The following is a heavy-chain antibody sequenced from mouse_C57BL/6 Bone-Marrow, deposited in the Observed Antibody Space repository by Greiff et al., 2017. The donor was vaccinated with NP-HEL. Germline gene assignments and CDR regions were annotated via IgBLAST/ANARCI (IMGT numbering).Heavy chain of an antibody. CDR2: IHPNSGST. D-gene: IGHD2-12*01. V-gene: IGHV1-64*01. Sequence: VQLQQSGAELVKPGASVKLSCKASGYTFTSYWMHWVKQRPGQGLEWIGMIHPNSGSTNYNEKFKSKATLTVDKSSSTAYMQLSSLTSEDSAVYYCAIRAYYSPYYFDYWGQGTTLTVSS. J-gene: IGHJ2*01. CDR3: AIRAYYSPYYFDY. CDR1: GYTFTSYW.